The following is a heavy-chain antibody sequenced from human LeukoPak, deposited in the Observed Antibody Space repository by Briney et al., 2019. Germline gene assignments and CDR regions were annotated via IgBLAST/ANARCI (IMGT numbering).Heavy chain of an antibody. CDR3: AKDQGGWYWYFDL. CDR2: ISYDGSNK. D-gene: IGHD6-19*01. J-gene: IGHJ2*01. Sequence: QPGGSLRLSCAASGFTFSSYGMHWVRQAPGKGLEWVAVISYDGSNKYYADSVKGRFTISRDNSKNTLYLQMNSLRAEDTAVYYCAKDQGGWYWYFDLWGRGTLVTVSS. V-gene: IGHV3-30*18. CDR1: GFTFSSYG.